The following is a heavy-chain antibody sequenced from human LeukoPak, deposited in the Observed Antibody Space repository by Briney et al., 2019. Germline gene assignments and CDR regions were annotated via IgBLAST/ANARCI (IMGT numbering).Heavy chain of an antibody. CDR2: IYTSGST. CDR3: ARVPGYCSSTTCSSFDY. J-gene: IGHJ4*02. D-gene: IGHD2-2*01. CDR1: GGSISSYY. Sequence: SETLSLTCTVSGGSISSYYWSWIRQPAGKGLEWIGRIYTSGSTNYNPSLKSRVTISVDTSKNQFSLKLSSVTAADMAVYYCARVPGYCSSTTCSSFDYWGQGTLVTVSS. V-gene: IGHV4-4*07.